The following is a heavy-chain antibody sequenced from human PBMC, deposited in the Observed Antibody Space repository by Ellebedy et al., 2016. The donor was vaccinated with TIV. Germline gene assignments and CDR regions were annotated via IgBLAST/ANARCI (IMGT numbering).Heavy chain of an antibody. D-gene: IGHD1/OR15-1a*01. CDR1: GFTFSSYA. J-gene: IGHJ4*02. Sequence: GGSLRLXXAASGFTFSSYAMSWVRQAPGKGLEWVSYISSSSSTIYYADSVKGRFTISRDNAKNSLYLQMNSLRDEDTALYYCAREELGLEQFDYWGQGTLVTVSS. CDR3: AREELGLEQFDY. CDR2: ISSSSSTI. V-gene: IGHV3-48*02.